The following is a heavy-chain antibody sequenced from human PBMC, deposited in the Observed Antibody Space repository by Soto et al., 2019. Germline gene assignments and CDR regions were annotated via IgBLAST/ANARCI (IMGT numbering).Heavy chain of an antibody. CDR3: ARTRAYCSSTSCRYYYYGMDV. J-gene: IGHJ6*02. Sequence: GASVKVSCKASGYTFTSYGISWVRQAPGQGLEWMGWISAYNGNTNYAQKLQGRVTMTTDTSTSTAYMELSSLRSEDTAVYYCARTRAYCSSTSCRYYYYGMDVWGQGTTVTVSS. V-gene: IGHV1-18*01. CDR2: ISAYNGNT. CDR1: GYTFTSYG. D-gene: IGHD2-2*01.